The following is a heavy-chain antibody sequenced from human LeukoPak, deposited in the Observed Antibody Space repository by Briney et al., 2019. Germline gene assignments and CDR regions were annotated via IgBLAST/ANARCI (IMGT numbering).Heavy chain of an antibody. CDR1: GYTFTSYA. Sequence: ASVKVSCKASGYTFTSYAMHWVRQAPGQRLEWMGWINAGNGNTKYSQEFQGRVTITRDTSASTAYMELSSLRSEDMAVYYCARGHVDYYDSSGYYFGSEDWFDPWGQGTLVTVSS. CDR2: INAGNGNT. CDR3: ARGHVDYYDSSGYYFGSEDWFDP. D-gene: IGHD3-22*01. V-gene: IGHV1-3*03. J-gene: IGHJ5*02.